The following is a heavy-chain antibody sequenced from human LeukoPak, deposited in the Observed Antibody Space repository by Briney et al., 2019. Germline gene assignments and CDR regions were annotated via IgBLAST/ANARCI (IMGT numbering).Heavy chain of an antibody. CDR2: ISTSSSYI. V-gene: IGHV3-21*01. J-gene: IGHJ4*02. Sequence: PGGSLRLSCAASGFTFSSYSMNWVRQAPGKGLEWVSSISTSSSYIYYADSVKGRFTISRDSAKNSLYLQMNSLRAEDTAVYYCARFRLRSSSSGYFDCWGQGTLVTVSS. CDR3: ARFRLRSSSSGYFDC. D-gene: IGHD6-6*01. CDR1: GFTFSSYS.